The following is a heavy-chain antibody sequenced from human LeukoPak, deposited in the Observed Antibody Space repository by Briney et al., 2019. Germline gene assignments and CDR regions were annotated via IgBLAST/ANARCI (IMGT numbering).Heavy chain of an antibody. J-gene: IGHJ3*02. D-gene: IGHD1-26*01. Sequence: GGSLRLSCAASGFTFSSYAMHWVRQAPGKGLEWVAVISYDGSNKYYADSVKGRFTISRDNSKNTLYLQMNSLRAEDTAVYYCARQKGELLLAFDIWGQGTMVTVSS. CDR1: GFTFSSYA. CDR2: ISYDGSNK. CDR3: ARQKGELLLAFDI. V-gene: IGHV3-30*04.